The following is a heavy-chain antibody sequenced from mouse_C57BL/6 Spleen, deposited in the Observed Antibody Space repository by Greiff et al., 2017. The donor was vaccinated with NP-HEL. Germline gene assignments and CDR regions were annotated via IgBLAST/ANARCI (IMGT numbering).Heavy chain of an antibody. Sequence: QVQLKESGPELVKPGASVKISCKASGYSFTSYYIHWVKQRPGQGLEWIGWIYPGSGNTKYNEKFKGKATLTADTSSSTAYMQLSSLTSEDSAVYYCARFRNYYGDYWGQGTTLTVSS. V-gene: IGHV1-66*01. CDR3: ARFRNYYGDY. J-gene: IGHJ2*01. D-gene: IGHD1-1*01. CDR1: GYSFTSYY. CDR2: IYPGSGNT.